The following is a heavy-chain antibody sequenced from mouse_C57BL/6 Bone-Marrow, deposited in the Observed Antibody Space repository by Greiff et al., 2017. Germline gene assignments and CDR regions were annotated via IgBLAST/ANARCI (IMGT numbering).Heavy chain of an antibody. CDR1: GYTFTSYW. D-gene: IGHD4-1*01. CDR2: IYPGGGST. CDR3: ARSSWDGDFDY. Sequence: QVQLKESGAELVKPGASVTMSCKASGYTFTSYWITWVKQRPGQGLEWIGDIYPGGGSTTYNEKFKGKATLTVDTSSSTAYMQLSSLTCEDSAVYSCARSSWDGDFDYWGQGTTLTGSS. J-gene: IGHJ2*01. V-gene: IGHV1-55*01.